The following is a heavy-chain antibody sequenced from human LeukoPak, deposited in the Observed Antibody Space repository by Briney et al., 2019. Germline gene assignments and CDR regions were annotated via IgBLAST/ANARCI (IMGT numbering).Heavy chain of an antibody. V-gene: IGHV3-74*01. CDR3: ARSHYYDSSGYFSYYCGLDV. CDR2: INSDGSST. J-gene: IGHJ6*02. D-gene: IGHD3-22*01. Sequence: PGGSLRLSCAASGFTFSSYWMHWVRQAPGKGLLWVSRINSDGSSTRHADSVKGRFTISRDNAKNTLYLQMNSLRTEDKAVYYCARSHYYDSSGYFSYYCGLDVWGQGTTVTVSS. CDR1: GFTFSSYW.